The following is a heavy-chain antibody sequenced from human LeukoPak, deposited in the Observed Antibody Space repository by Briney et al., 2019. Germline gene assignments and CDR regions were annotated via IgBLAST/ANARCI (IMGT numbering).Heavy chain of an antibody. CDR2: IYYSGST. Sequence: PSETLSLTCTVSGGSIRSYYWNWIRQPPGKGLEWIGYIYYSGSTNYNPSLKSRVTISVDTSKNQFSLKLSSVTTADTAMYYCARPDGYYGSGSPPDYWGQGTLVTVSS. CDR3: ARPDGYYGSGSPPDY. CDR1: GGSIRSYY. D-gene: IGHD3-10*01. V-gene: IGHV4-59*01. J-gene: IGHJ4*02.